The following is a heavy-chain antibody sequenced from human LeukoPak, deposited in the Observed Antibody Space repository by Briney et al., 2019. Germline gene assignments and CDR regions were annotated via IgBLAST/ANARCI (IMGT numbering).Heavy chain of an antibody. J-gene: IGHJ4*02. CDR3: AREEWLRSDYFDY. D-gene: IGHD5-12*01. CDR1: GYTFTGYY. CDR2: INPNSGST. Sequence: ASVKVSCKASGYTFTGYYMHWVRQAPGQGLEWLGWINPNSGSTNYAQKFQGRVTMTRDTSISTAYMELSRLRSDDTAVYYCAREEWLRSDYFDYWGQGTLVTVSS. V-gene: IGHV1-2*02.